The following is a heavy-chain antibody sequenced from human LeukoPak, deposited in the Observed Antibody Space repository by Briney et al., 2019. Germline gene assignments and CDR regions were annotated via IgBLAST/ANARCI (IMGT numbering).Heavy chain of an antibody. CDR1: GGSISSYY. D-gene: IGHD3-22*01. CDR2: IYYSGST. V-gene: IGHV4-59*08. J-gene: IGHJ4*02. Sequence: SETLSLTCTVSGGSISSYYWSWIRQPPGKGLEWIGYIYYSGSTSYNPSLKSRVTISVDTSKNQFSLRLSSVTAADTAVYYCASHYYDSSGPDYWGQGTLVTVSS. CDR3: ASHYYDSSGPDY.